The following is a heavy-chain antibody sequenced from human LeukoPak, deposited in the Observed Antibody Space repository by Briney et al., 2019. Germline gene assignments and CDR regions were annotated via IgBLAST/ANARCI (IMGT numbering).Heavy chain of an antibody. J-gene: IGHJ4*02. CDR1: GFTFSSYS. CDR2: NSSNSSYI. V-gene: IGHV3-21*01. Sequence: GGTLRLSCAVSGFTFSSYSMNWVRHAPGKGLELVSSNSSNSSYIYYADTVNDRFTISRDNAKNSLYLHMNILRAEDTDVYYCARQKRGYYFDYWGQGTLVTVAS. CDR3: ARQKRGYYFDY.